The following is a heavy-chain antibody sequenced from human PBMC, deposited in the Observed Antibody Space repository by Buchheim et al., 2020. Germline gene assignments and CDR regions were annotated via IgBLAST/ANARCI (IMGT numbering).Heavy chain of an antibody. Sequence: QVQLVQSGAEVKKPGASMKVSCKASGYTFTGYYMHWVRQAPGQGLEWMGWINPNSGGTNSAQKFQGWVTMTRDTYISTAYMELSRLTSDDTAVYYCARGFRDYGDSYLGYWGQGTL. CDR2: INPNSGGT. D-gene: IGHD4-17*01. CDR1: GYTFTGYY. CDR3: ARGFRDYGDSYLGY. J-gene: IGHJ4*02. V-gene: IGHV1-2*04.